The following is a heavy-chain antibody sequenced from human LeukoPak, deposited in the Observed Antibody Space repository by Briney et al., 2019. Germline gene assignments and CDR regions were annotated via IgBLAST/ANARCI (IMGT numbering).Heavy chain of an antibody. V-gene: IGHV3-23*01. Sequence: PGGSLRLSCAASGFTFSSYAMSWVRQAPGKGLEWVSAISGSGGSTYYADSVKGRFTISRDNSKNTPYLQMNSLRAEDTAVYYCASPVPLRFLEWLLSDYWGQGTLVTVSS. D-gene: IGHD3-3*01. CDR1: GFTFSSYA. CDR2: ISGSGGST. CDR3: ASPVPLRFLEWLLSDY. J-gene: IGHJ4*02.